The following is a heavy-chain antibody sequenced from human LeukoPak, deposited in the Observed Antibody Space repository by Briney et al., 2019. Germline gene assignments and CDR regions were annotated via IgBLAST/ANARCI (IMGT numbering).Heavy chain of an antibody. J-gene: IGHJ6*03. V-gene: IGHV3-23*01. Sequence: GGSLRLSCAAPGFTFSSYAMSWVRQAPGKGLEWVSAISGSGGSTYYADSVKGRFTISRDNSKNTLYLQMNSLRAEDTAVYYCAKGSRRYSSSWTYYYYYVDVWGKGTTVTVSS. CDR2: ISGSGGST. D-gene: IGHD6-13*01. CDR3: AKGSRRYSSSWTYYYYYVDV. CDR1: GFTFSSYA.